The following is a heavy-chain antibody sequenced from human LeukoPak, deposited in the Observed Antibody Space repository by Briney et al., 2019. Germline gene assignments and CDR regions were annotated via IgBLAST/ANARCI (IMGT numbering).Heavy chain of an antibody. CDR1: GGSISSYY. D-gene: IGHD6-19*01. Sequence: PSETLSLTCTVSGGSISSYYWSWIRQPPGKGLEWIGYIYYSGSTNYNPSLKSRVPISVDTSKNQFSLKLSSMTAADTAVYYCAREGSSGRLDYWGQGTLVTVSS. CDR3: AREGSSGRLDY. J-gene: IGHJ4*02. CDR2: IYYSGST. V-gene: IGHV4-59*01.